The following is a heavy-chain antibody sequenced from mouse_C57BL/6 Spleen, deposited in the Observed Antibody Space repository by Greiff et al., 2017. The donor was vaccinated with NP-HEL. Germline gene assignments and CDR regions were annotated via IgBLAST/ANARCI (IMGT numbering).Heavy chain of an antibody. J-gene: IGHJ3*01. Sequence: VKLQESGPELVKPGASVKISCKASGYAFSSSWMNWVKQRPGKGLEWIGRIYPGDGDTNYNGKFKGKATLTADKSSSTAYMQLSSLTSEDSAVYFCARSEGSGYTAWFAYWGQGTLVTVSA. V-gene: IGHV1-82*01. CDR1: GYAFSSSW. CDR3: ARSEGSGYTAWFAY. D-gene: IGHD3-2*02. CDR2: IYPGDGDT.